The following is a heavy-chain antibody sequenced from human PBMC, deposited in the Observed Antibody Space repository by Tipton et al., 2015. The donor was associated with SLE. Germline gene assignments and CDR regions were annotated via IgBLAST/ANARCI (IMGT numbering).Heavy chain of an antibody. CDR3: ARATVTTASCFDY. D-gene: IGHD4-17*01. CDR2: IKQDGSAK. CDR1: GFTFSIYP. J-gene: IGHJ4*02. Sequence: SLRLSCAASGFTFSIYPMHWVRQAPGKGLEWMANIKQDGSAKNYVDSVKGRFTISRDNAENSLYLQINSLRAEDTAVYYCARATVTTASCFDYWGQGTLVTVSS. V-gene: IGHV3-7*01.